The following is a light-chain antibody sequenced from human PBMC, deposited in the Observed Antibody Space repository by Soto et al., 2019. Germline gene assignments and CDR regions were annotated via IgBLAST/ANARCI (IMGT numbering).Light chain of an antibody. CDR1: QSVRGS. CDR3: QLRRDWPPSIT. CDR2: AET. Sequence: EILLTQSPATLSLSPGERATLSCRASQSVRGSLAWYQKRPGQAPRLIIYAETYRATGIPARFSGHGSGTDFARSISSLEPADLAIYYCQLRRDWPPSITFGQGTRLEI. V-gene: IGKV3-11*01. J-gene: IGKJ5*01.